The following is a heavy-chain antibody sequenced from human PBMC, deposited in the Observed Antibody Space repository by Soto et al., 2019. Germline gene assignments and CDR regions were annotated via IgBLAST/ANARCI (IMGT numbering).Heavy chain of an antibody. CDR3: ARGDSGVALFAY. CDR2: IYYSGST. J-gene: IGHJ4*02. D-gene: IGHD4-17*01. Sequence: PSETLSLTCTVSGGSISSYYWSWIRQPPGKGLEWIGYIYYSGSTNYNPSLKGRVTISVDTSKNQFSLKLSSVTAADTAVYYCARGDSGVALFAYSGQGTLVTVS. V-gene: IGHV4-59*01. CDR1: GGSISSYY.